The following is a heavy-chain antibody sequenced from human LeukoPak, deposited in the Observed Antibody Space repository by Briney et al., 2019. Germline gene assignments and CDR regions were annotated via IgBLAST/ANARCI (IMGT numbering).Heavy chain of an antibody. CDR3: ARDRVASGRFGEVAS. J-gene: IGHJ5*02. V-gene: IGHV3-21*01. CDR2: ISGGGSYI. D-gene: IGHD3-10*01. Sequence: GGSLRLSCAASGFTFSTYSMNWVRQAPGKGLEWVSFISGGGSYIYYAESVKGRFTISRDNAKNSLYLQMNSLRADDTAIYYCARDRVASGRFGEVASWGQGTLVTVSS. CDR1: GFTFSTYS.